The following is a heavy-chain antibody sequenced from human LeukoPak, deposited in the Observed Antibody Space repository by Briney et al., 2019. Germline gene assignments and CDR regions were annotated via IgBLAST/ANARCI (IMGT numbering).Heavy chain of an antibody. D-gene: IGHD6-19*01. CDR2: ISIDGRNE. CDR3: ARCSSGWYGVIDY. J-gene: IGHJ4*02. V-gene: IGHV3-30*04. CDR1: GFTFSTYA. Sequence: GGSLRLSCAASGFTFSTYALNWVRKAPGKGLEWVAVISIDGRNEYYADSVKGRFTISRDNSKSTLYLQMNSLRAEDTAVYYCARCSSGWYGVIDYWGQGTLVTVSS.